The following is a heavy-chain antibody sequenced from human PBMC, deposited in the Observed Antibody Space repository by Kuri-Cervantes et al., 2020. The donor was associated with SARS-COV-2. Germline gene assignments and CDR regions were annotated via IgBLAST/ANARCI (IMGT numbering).Heavy chain of an antibody. CDR3: AKDSSGIAVAEAFDI. Sequence: LSLTCAASGFTFSSYAMSWVRQAPGKGLEWVSAISGSGGSTYYADSVKGRFTISRDNSKNTLYLQMNSLRAEDTAVYYCAKDSSGIAVAEAFDIWGQGTMVTVSS. CDR1: GFTFSSYA. J-gene: IGHJ3*02. D-gene: IGHD6-19*01. V-gene: IGHV3-23*01. CDR2: ISGSGGST.